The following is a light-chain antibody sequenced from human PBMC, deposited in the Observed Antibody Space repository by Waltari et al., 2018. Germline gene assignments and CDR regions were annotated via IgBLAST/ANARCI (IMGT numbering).Light chain of an antibody. CDR1: SSNVGGYNY. J-gene: IGLJ1*01. Sequence: QSALTQPRSVSGPPGQSVTISCTGTSSNVGGYNYVFWYQHRPGKAPKLMIYNVSNRPSGVPDRFSGSKSANTASLTISGLQAEDEADYYCCSYAGGNTYVFGTGTKVTVL. CDR3: CSYAGGNTYV. V-gene: IGLV2-11*01. CDR2: NVS.